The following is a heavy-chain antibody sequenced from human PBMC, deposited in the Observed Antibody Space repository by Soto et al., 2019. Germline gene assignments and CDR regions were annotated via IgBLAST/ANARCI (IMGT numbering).Heavy chain of an antibody. CDR2: MNPNSGNT. Sequence: ASVKVSCKASGYTFTSYDINWVRQATGQGLEWMGWMNPNSGNTGYAQKFQGRVTMTRNTSISTAYMELSSLRSEDTAVYYCARGGVLLWFEELLWDPAWFDPWGQGTLVTVSS. V-gene: IGHV1-8*01. CDR1: GYTFTSYD. D-gene: IGHD3-10*01. CDR3: ARGGVLLWFEELLWDPAWFDP. J-gene: IGHJ5*02.